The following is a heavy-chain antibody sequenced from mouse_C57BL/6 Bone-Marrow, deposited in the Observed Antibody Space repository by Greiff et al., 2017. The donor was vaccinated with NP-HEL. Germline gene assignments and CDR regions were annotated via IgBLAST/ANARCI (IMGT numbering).Heavy chain of an antibody. CDR2: TGYGCRN. Sequence: EVQLQESGPGLVKPSQSLSLPCSVTGYSITSGYYWNWIRQFPGKKLEWMGHTGYGCRNNSKPSLKNRISITRDTFKNQFFLKLNSVTTEDTATYYCARGDYWGQGTTLTVSS. V-gene: IGHV3-6*01. CDR1: GYSITSGYY. J-gene: IGHJ2*01. CDR3: ARGDY.